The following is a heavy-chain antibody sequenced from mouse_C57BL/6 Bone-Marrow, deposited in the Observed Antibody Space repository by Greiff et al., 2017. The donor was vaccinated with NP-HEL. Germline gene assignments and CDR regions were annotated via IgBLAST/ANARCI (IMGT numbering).Heavy chain of an antibody. CDR2: FYPGSGSI. CDR1: GYTFTEYT. Sequence: LQESGAELVKPGASVKLSCKASGYTFTEYTIHWVKQRSGQGLEWIGWFYPGSGSIKYNEKFKDKATLTADKSSSTVYMELSRLTSEDSAVYFCARHEDRAYDGYPHYYAMDYWGQGTSVTVSS. V-gene: IGHV1-62-2*01. CDR3: ARHEDRAYDGYPHYYAMDY. J-gene: IGHJ4*01. D-gene: IGHD2-3*01.